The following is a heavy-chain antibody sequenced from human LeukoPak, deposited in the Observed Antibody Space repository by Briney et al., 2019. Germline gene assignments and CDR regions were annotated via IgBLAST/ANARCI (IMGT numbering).Heavy chain of an antibody. CDR2: IYYGGST. D-gene: IGHD3-16*02. V-gene: IGHV4-59*01. Sequence: KPSETLSLTCSVSGDSIGSYYWTWLRQSPGKGLEWIGYIYYGGSTNYSSSLKRRVSISVDTSNNQFSLQLRSVSAADTAIYYCARGRARDGSYPWFDSWGQGTLVTVSS. J-gene: IGHJ5*01. CDR3: ARGRARDGSYPWFDS. CDR1: GDSIGSYY.